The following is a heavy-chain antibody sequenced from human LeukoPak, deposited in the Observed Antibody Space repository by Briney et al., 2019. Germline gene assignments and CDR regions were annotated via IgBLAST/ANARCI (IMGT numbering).Heavy chain of an antibody. V-gene: IGHV4-59*01. J-gene: IGHJ4*02. CDR2: IYYSGTT. Sequence: SETLSLTCTVSGGSISSYYWSWIRQPPGKGLEWIGYIYYSGTTNYNPSLKSRVTISVDTSKNQFSLKLSSVTAADTAVYYCARGMYIAAAQYGYWGQGTLVTVSS. D-gene: IGHD6-13*01. CDR3: ARGMYIAAAQYGY. CDR1: GGSISSYY.